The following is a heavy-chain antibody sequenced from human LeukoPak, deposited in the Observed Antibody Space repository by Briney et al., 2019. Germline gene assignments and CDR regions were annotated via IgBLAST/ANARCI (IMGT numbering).Heavy chain of an antibody. J-gene: IGHJ3*02. CDR2: IYSGSTST. D-gene: IGHD4-17*01. Sequence: GGSLRLSCAASGFSVSSTYMSWVRQAPGKGLEWVSVIYSGSTSTYYADSVKGRFTISRDNSKNTLYLQMNSLRAEDTAVYYCAYGNAFDIWGQGTMVTVSS. V-gene: IGHV3-53*01. CDR1: GFSVSSTY. CDR3: AYGNAFDI.